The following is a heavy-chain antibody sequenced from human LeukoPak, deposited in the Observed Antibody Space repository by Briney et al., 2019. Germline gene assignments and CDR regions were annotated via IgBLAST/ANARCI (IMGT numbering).Heavy chain of an antibody. CDR3: AKEKAIGTINYGLDV. CDR2: IAYDGSNK. V-gene: IGHV3-30*18. Sequence: PGRSLRLPCAASGFTFDTYGMLWVRQAPGKGLEWVAVIAYDGSNKYYADSVKGRFTISRDNSKNTLYLQMNSLRGEDTAVYYCAKEKAIGTINYGLDVWGQGTTVTVSS. D-gene: IGHD1-1*01. J-gene: IGHJ6*02. CDR1: GFTFDTYG.